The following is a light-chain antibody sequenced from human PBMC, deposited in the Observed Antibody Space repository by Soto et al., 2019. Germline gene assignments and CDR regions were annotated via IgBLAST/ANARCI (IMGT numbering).Light chain of an antibody. CDR3: QQYYSSPTWT. CDR1: PSIFYSSNNKNY. Sequence: MSQSPNSLAVSLGERATLKCQSRPSIFYSSNNKNYLAWFQQKPGQPPQLLIYWASTRESGVPDRFSGSGSETDFTLTISSLQAEDVAIYYCQQYYSSPTWTFGQGTKVDI. V-gene: IGKV4-1*01. J-gene: IGKJ1*01. CDR2: WAS.